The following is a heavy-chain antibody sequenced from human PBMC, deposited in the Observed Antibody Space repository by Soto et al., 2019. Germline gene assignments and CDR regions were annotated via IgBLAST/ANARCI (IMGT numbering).Heavy chain of an antibody. D-gene: IGHD4-17*01. CDR1: GFTFFAYW. CDR2: INSDGSHT. J-gene: IGHJ5*01. V-gene: IGHV3-74*01. Sequence: EVQLVESGGGLVQPGGSLRLSFAASGFTFFAYWIHWVRQVPGNGLVWVSRINSDGSHTSYADSVRGRFTISRDNAKNTVCMQMTSVPAEDTAVYDCAKEGDSGDYAGENWFDSCGQGSLVTVSS. CDR3: AKEGDSGDYAGENWFDS.